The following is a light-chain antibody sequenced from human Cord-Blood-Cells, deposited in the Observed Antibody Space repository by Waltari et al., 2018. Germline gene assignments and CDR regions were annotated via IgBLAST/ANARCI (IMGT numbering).Light chain of an antibody. J-gene: IGLJ3*02. CDR1: SSDVGGYNY. CDR3: SSYTSSSTLV. CDR2: EVS. Sequence: QPALTQPASVSGSPGQSITISCTGTSSDVGGYNYVSMYQHQPGKAPKLMIYEVSNRPSGVSNRFSGSKSGNTASLTISGLQAEDEADYYCSSYTSSSTLVFGGGTKLTVL. V-gene: IGLV2-14*01.